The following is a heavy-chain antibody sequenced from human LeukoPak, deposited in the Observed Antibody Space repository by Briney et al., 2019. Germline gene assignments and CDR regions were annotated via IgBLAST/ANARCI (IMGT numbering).Heavy chain of an antibody. CDR2: FDPEDGET. CDR1: GYTLTELS. Sequence: ASVKVSCKVSGYTLTELSMHWVRQAPGKGLEWMGGFDPEDGETIYAQKFQGRVTMTEDTSTDTAYMELSSLRSEDTAVYYCATSSDIVVVPDLWGRGTLVTVSS. CDR3: ATSSDIVVVPDL. V-gene: IGHV1-24*01. J-gene: IGHJ2*01. D-gene: IGHD2-2*01.